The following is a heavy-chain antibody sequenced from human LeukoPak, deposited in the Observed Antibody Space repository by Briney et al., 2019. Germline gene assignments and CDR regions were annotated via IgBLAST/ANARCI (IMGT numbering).Heavy chain of an antibody. CDR2: IIPIFGTA. CDR1: GGTFSSYA. CDR3: ASFSGYDFVPFDY. D-gene: IGHD5-12*01. Sequence: SVKVSCKASGGTFSSYAISWVRQAPGQGLEWMGGIIPIFGTANYAQKFQGRVTITTDESTSTAYKELSSLRSEDTAVYYCASFSGYDFVPFDYWGQGALVTVSS. J-gene: IGHJ4*02. V-gene: IGHV1-69*05.